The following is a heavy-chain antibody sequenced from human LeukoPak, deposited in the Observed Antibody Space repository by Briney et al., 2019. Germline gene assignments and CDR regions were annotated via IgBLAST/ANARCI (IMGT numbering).Heavy chain of an antibody. CDR1: GFTFSSYW. V-gene: IGHV3-74*01. CDR3: GGGTYPYY. J-gene: IGHJ4*02. CDR2: INSDGSST. D-gene: IGHD1-26*01. Sequence: GGSLCLSCAASGFTFSSYWMHWVRHAPGKGLVWVSRINSDGSSTIYADSEKGRFTISRDNAKNTLFLQMNSLSADDTAVYYCGGGTYPYYWGQGALVPVSS.